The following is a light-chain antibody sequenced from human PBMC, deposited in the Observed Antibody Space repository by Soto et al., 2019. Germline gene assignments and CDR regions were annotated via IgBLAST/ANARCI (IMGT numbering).Light chain of an antibody. V-gene: IGKV3-20*01. CDR2: RAS. Sequence: EIVLTLSPGTLSLSPGERATLSCRASQSVSSDYLAWYQQKPGQTPKVLIYRASSRATGIPDRFSGSGSGTDFTLTISRLEPEDFAVYYCQQYGSSPLTFGGGTKVEIK. CDR3: QQYGSSPLT. J-gene: IGKJ4*01. CDR1: QSVSSDY.